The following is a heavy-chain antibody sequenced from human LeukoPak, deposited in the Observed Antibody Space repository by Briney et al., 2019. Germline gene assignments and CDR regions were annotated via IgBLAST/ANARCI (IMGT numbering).Heavy chain of an antibody. CDR2: ISGSGGST. J-gene: IGHJ6*02. D-gene: IGHD2-2*03. V-gene: IGHV3-23*01. CDR1: GFTFSSYA. CDR3: AKGLDIVVVPAAIRTGEYYYYGMDV. Sequence: GGSLRLSCAASGFTFSSYAMSWVRQAPGKGLEWVSAISGSGGSTYYADSVKGRFTISRDNSKNTLYLQMNSLRAEDTAVYYCAKGLDIVVVPAAIRTGEYYYYGMDVWGQGTTVTVSS.